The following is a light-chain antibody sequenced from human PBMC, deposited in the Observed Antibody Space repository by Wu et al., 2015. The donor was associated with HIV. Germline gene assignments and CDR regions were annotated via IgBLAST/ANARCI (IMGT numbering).Light chain of an antibody. CDR2: DVL. CDR3: QQYGVSPYS. CDR1: QNITKY. Sequence: VLTQSPGTLSLSSGERATLSCRASQNITKYLAWYQQRLGQPPRLLIYDVLNRATGIPARFSSSGYGTDFTLIITSLEPEDFAVYYCQQYGVSPYSFGQGTKLEIK. J-gene: IGKJ2*03. V-gene: IGKV3-11*01.